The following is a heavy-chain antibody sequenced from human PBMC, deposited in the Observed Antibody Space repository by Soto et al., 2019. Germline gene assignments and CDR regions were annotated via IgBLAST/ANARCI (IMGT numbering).Heavy chain of an antibody. CDR1: GFTFSSYS. CDR2: ISSSSSYI. J-gene: IGHJ6*02. CDR3: ARDLPLRRTPGYYYGMDV. Sequence: PGGSLRLSCAASGFTFSSYSMNWVRQAPGKGLEWVSSISSSSSYIYYADSVKGRFTISRDNAKNSLYLQMNSLRAEDTAVYYCARDLPLRRTPGYYYGMDVWGQGTTVTVSS. V-gene: IGHV3-21*01. D-gene: IGHD4-17*01.